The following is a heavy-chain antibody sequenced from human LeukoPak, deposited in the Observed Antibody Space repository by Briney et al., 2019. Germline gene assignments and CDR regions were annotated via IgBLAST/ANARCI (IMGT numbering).Heavy chain of an antibody. Sequence: SETLSLTCTVSGGSVSSGSYYWSWIRQPPGKGLEWIGYIYYSGGTNYNPSLKSRVTISVDTSKNQFSLKLSSVTAADTAVYYCARDYYDSSGYLVGTLSDAFDIWGQGTMVTVSS. D-gene: IGHD3-22*01. V-gene: IGHV4-61*01. CDR1: GGSVSSGSYY. CDR2: IYYSGGT. CDR3: ARDYYDSSGYLVGTLSDAFDI. J-gene: IGHJ3*02.